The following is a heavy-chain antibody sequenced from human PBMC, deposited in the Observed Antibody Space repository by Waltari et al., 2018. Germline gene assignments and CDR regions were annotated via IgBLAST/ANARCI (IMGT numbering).Heavy chain of an antibody. CDR2: ISYSGTT. CDR1: GYSLSGRNYY. Sequence: QLQLQESGPGVVKPSETLSLTCTVPGYSLSGRNYYWGWIRQPPGQGREWIVRISYSGTTYCNPSLKSRVTMSVDTSKNQFSLNLSSVTAADTAVFYCVRPGSSVGWYYFDYWGQGALVTVSS. J-gene: IGHJ4*02. V-gene: IGHV4-39*01. D-gene: IGHD6-19*01. CDR3: VRPGSSVGWYYFDY.